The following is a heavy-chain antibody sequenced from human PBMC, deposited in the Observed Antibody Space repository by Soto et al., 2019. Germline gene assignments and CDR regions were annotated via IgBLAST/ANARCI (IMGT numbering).Heavy chain of an antibody. J-gene: IGHJ6*02. Sequence: GGSLRLSCAASGFTFSSYAMSWVRQAPGKGLEWVSAISGSGGSTYYADSVKGRFTISRDNSKNTLYLQMNSLRAEDTAVYYCAKDNAAANAYYYYYGMDVWGQGTTVTVSS. D-gene: IGHD2-2*01. V-gene: IGHV3-23*01. CDR1: GFTFSSYA. CDR2: ISGSGGST. CDR3: AKDNAAANAYYYYYGMDV.